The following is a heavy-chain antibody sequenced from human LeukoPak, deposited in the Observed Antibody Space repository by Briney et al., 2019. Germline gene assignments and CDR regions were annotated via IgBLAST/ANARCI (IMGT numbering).Heavy chain of an antibody. D-gene: IGHD4-23*01. CDR3: ARNGGNSDYDY. Sequence: SETLSLTCAVSGGSIGGSNWWTWVRQPPGTGLEWIGEINHTGTTNYNPSLKSRVTISLDKSENQFSLRLSSVTAADTAVYYCARNGGNSDYDYWGQRVLVTVSS. CDR2: INHTGTT. V-gene: IGHV4-4*02. CDR1: GGSIGGSNW. J-gene: IGHJ4*02.